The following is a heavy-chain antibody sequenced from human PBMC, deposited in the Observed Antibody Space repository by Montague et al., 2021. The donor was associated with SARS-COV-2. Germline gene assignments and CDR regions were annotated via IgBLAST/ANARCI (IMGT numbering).Heavy chain of an antibody. CDR2: INYSGKT. Sequence: SETLSLTCTVSGGSISSGTYYWGWVRQPPGKGLEWIGTINYSGKTYYNPSLKSRVTISVDTSKNPFSPKVTSVTAADTAVYYCARRAKWQLSWFFDLWGRGTLVTVSS. J-gene: IGHJ2*01. CDR1: GGSISSGTYY. D-gene: IGHD1-26*01. CDR3: ARRAKWQLSWFFDL. V-gene: IGHV4-39*01.